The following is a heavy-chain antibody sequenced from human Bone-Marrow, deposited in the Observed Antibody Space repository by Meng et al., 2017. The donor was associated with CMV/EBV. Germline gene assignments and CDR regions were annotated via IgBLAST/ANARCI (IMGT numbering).Heavy chain of an antibody. D-gene: IGHD6-19*01. J-gene: IGHJ6*02. CDR2: INSDGSST. Sequence: GESLKISCAASGFTFSSYWMHWVRQAPGKGLVWVSRINSDGSSTSYAVSVKGRFTISRDNAKNTLYLQMNSLRAEDTAVYYCARDSQTRYSSGWYLLDGMDVWGQGTTVTVSS. CDR1: GFTFSSYW. CDR3: ARDSQTRYSSGWYLLDGMDV. V-gene: IGHV3-74*01.